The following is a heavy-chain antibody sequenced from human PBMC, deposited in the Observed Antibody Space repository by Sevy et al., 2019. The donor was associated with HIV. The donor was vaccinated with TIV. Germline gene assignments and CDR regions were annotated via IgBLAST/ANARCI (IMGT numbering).Heavy chain of an antibody. Sequence: ASVKVSCKTSGYTFTDYYLHWSRQAPGQGLEWMGRINPLTGVTNFVQSFQGRVAVTRDTSISTAYMELSGLRSDDTAVYYCAANDHWGQGTLVTVSS. CDR2: INPLTGVT. CDR3: AANDH. V-gene: IGHV1-2*06. CDR1: GYTFTDYY. J-gene: IGHJ4*02.